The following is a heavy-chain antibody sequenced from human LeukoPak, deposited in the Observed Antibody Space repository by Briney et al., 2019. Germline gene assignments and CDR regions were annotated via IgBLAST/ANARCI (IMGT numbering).Heavy chain of an antibody. CDR1: GGSISSYY. V-gene: IGHV4-4*07. CDR3: ARDSGTTGEVKFDP. Sequence: PSETLSLTCTVSGGSISSYYWSWIRQPAGKGLEWIGRIYTSGSTTYNPSLKSRVTMSVDTSKNQFSLKLRSVTAADTAVYYCARDSGTTGEVKFDPWGQGTLVTVSS. J-gene: IGHJ5*02. CDR2: IYTSGST. D-gene: IGHD3-10*01.